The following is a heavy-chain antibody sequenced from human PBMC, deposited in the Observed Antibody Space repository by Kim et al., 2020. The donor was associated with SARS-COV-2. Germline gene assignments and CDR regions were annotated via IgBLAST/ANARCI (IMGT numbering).Heavy chain of an antibody. D-gene: IGHD3-10*01. CDR2: IKQDGGEK. Sequence: GGSLRLSCAASGFTFSNYWMSWVRQAPGKGLEWVANIKQDGGEKKYVDSVKGRFNISRDNAKNSLYLQMNTLRAGDTAVYYCARGPYVYGSGSQVDYWGQGTLVTVSS. J-gene: IGHJ4*02. CDR3: ARGPYVYGSGSQVDY. V-gene: IGHV3-7*01. CDR1: GFTFSNYW.